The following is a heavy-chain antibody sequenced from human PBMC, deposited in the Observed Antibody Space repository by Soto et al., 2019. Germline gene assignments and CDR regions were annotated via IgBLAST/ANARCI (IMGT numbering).Heavy chain of an antibody. CDR3: AKDWRMDV. V-gene: IGHV3-23*01. J-gene: IGHJ6*02. Sequence: EVQLLESGGGLVQPGGSLRLSCAASGFIFSSYAMNWVRQAPGKGLEWVSDISSSGGSGGSTHYAESVKGRFTISRDHSKHTLYLQMNSLRAEDTAVYYCAKDWRMDVWGQGTTVTVSS. CDR1: GFIFSSYA. CDR2: ISSSGGSGGST.